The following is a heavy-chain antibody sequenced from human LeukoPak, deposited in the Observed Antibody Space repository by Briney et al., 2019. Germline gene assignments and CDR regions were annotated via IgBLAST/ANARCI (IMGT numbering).Heavy chain of an antibody. J-gene: IGHJ3*02. CDR1: GFTVSSNY. D-gene: IGHD2-2*02. V-gene: IGHV3-53*01. Sequence: GGSLRLSCAASGFTVSSNYMSWVRQAPGKGLEWVSVIYSGGSTHYADSVKGRFTISRDNSKNTLYLQMNSLRAEDTAVYYCAKGVAISHCSSTSCYTGDAFDIWGQGTMVTVSS. CDR2: IYSGGST. CDR3: AKGVAISHCSSTSCYTGDAFDI.